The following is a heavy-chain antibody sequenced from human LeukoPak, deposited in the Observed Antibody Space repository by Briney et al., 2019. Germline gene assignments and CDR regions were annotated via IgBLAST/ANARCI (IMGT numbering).Heavy chain of an antibody. J-gene: IGHJ4*02. D-gene: IGHD1-1*01. CDR3: ARSRARYNWNDVDY. CDR1: GGSFSGYY. Sequence: SETLSLTCAVDGGSFSGYYWSWIRQSPGKGLEWIGEINHSGSTNYNPSLKSRVTISVDTSKNQFSLKLSSVTAADTAVYYCARSRARYNWNDVDYWGQGTLVTVSS. CDR2: INHSGST. V-gene: IGHV4-34*01.